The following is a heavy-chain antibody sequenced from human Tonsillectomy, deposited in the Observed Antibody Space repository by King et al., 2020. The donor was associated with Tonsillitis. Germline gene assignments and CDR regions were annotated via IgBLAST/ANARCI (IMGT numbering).Heavy chain of an antibody. V-gene: IGHV5-51*03. J-gene: IGHJ3*01. Sequence: QLVQSGAEVKKPGESLKISCKGSGYKFPTFWIGWVRQMPGQGLEWMGFIYPRDSETKYGPSFEGQFTISADRAITTAYLQWGSLRASDTGLYYCARRQLGSDAFDVWGQGTMVTVSS. CDR1: GYKFPTFW. D-gene: IGHD1-1*01. CDR3: ARRQLGSDAFDV. CDR2: IYPRDSET.